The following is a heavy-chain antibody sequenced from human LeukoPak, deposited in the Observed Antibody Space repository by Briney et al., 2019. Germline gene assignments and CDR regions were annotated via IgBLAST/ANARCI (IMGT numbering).Heavy chain of an antibody. Sequence: PSETLSLTCIVSGYSIDSGYFWGWIRQPPGKGLEWIGNIHHSGTTYYNPSPKSRVTISVDTSKNQFSLNLTSVTAADTAFYYCARDLGSGWSPGYWGQGTLVTVSS. CDR1: GYSIDSGYF. CDR2: IHHSGTT. V-gene: IGHV4-38-2*02. D-gene: IGHD6-19*01. J-gene: IGHJ4*02. CDR3: ARDLGSGWSPGY.